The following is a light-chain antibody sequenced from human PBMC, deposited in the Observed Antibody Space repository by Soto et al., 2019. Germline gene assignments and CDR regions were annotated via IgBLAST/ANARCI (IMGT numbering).Light chain of an antibody. Sequence: ETLITQSPANLSLSRGEASILSFSAGQSINNYLAWYQQQLGQAPRLLIYGASTRATGIPARFSGSGSGTEFTLTISSLQSEDFAIYYCQQYHNWPPITFGQGTRLEI. CDR3: QQYHNWPPIT. CDR1: QSINNY. J-gene: IGKJ5*01. V-gene: IGKV3D-15*01. CDR2: GAS.